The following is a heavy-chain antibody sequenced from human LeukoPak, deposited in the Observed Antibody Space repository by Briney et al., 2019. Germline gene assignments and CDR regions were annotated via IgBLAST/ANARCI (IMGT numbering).Heavy chain of an antibody. CDR3: ASHYCSSTTCYGVDY. CDR1: GFTFSSYA. D-gene: IGHD2-2*01. CDR2: IGGSGVST. V-gene: IGHV3-23*01. J-gene: IGHJ4*02. Sequence: GGSLRLSCAASGFTFSSYAMSWVRQAPGKGLEWVSAIGGSGVSTYYADSVKGRFTISRDNSKNTLYLQMNSLRAEDTAVYYSASHYCSSTTCYGVDYWGQGTPVTVSS.